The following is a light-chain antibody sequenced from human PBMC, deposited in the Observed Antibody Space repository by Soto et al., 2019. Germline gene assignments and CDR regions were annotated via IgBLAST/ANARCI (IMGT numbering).Light chain of an antibody. CDR1: QSVSSN. Sequence: EIVMTQSPATLSVSPGERATLSCRASQSVSSNLAWYQQRPGQAPRLLIYGTSTRATGIPDRFSGGGSGTDFTLTISRPEPEDFAVYYCQQYGYSSWTFGQGTKVDIK. J-gene: IGKJ1*01. CDR2: GTS. CDR3: QQYGYSSWT. V-gene: IGKV3-15*01.